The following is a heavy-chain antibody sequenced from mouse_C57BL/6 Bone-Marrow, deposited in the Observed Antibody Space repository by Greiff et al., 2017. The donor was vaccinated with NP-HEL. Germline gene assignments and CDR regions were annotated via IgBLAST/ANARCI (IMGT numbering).Heavy chain of an antibody. Sequence: QVQLQQPGAELVKPGASVKLSCKASGYTFTSYWMHWVKQRPGQGLEWIGMIHPNSGSTNYNEKFKSKATLTVDKSSSTAYMQLSSLTSEDSAVYYCARKYSRDYDEGRAMDYWGQGTSVTVSS. D-gene: IGHD2-4*01. V-gene: IGHV1-64*01. CDR3: ARKYSRDYDEGRAMDY. J-gene: IGHJ4*01. CDR2: IHPNSGST. CDR1: GYTFTSYW.